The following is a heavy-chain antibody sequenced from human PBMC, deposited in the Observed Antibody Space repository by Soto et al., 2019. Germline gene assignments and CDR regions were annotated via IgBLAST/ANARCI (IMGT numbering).Heavy chain of an antibody. D-gene: IGHD3-9*01. CDR3: TRDGRRAYYDFLTGYYFDH. CDR1: GFSSSDYY. Sequence: GGSLRLSCTASGFSSSDYYMSWIRKAPGKGLEWVSYIRSSETYTNYADSLKGRFTISRDNAKNSLYLQMNGLRAEDTAVYYCTRDGRRAYYDFLTGYYFDHWGQGTPVTVSS. V-gene: IGHV3-11*06. CDR2: IRSSETYT. J-gene: IGHJ4*02.